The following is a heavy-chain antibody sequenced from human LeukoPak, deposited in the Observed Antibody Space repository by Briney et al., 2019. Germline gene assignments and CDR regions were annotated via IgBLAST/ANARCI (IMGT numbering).Heavy chain of an antibody. CDR3: ARTYISRWFGEVQYYFDY. CDR1: GGTFSSYA. D-gene: IGHD3-10*01. J-gene: IGHJ4*02. Sequence: ASVKVSCKASGGTFSSYAISWVRQAPGQGLEWMGRIIPILGIANYAQKFQGRVTITADKSTSTAYMELSSLRSEDTAVYYCARTYISRWFGEVQYYFDYWGQGTLVTVSS. V-gene: IGHV1-69*04. CDR2: IIPILGIA.